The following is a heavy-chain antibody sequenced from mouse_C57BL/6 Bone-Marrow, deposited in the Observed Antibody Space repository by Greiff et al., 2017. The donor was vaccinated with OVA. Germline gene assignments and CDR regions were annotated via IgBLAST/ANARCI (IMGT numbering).Heavy chain of an antibody. Sequence: QVQLKESGAELMKPGASVKLSCKATGYTFTGYWLEWVKQRPGHGLEWIGEISPGSGSTNYNEKFKGKATFTEDTSSNTAYMQLSSLTTEDSAIYYCARSDIYYDKERFFAYWGQGTLVTVSA. D-gene: IGHD2-4*01. J-gene: IGHJ3*01. CDR2: ISPGSGST. CDR1: GYTFTGYW. CDR3: ARSDIYYDKERFFAY. V-gene: IGHV1-9*01.